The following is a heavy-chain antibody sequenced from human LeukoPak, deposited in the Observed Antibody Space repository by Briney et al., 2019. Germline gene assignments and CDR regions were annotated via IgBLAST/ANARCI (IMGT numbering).Heavy chain of an antibody. Sequence: PGGSLRLSCAASGFTFDDYAMHWVRQAPGKGLEWVSLISGDGGSTYYADSVKGRFTISRDNSKNSLYLQMNSLRTEDTALYYCAKDFSIDYGVNWFDPWGQGTLVTVSS. CDR1: GFTFDDYA. V-gene: IGHV3-43*02. CDR3: AKDFSIDYGVNWFDP. J-gene: IGHJ5*02. D-gene: IGHD4-17*01. CDR2: ISGDGGST.